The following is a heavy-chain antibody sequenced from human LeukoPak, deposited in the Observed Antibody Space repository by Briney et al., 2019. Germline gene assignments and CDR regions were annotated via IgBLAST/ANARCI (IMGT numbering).Heavy chain of an antibody. CDR3: ARGNWIWSGYYSDY. J-gene: IGHJ4*02. V-gene: IGHV1-2*02. D-gene: IGHD3-3*01. CDR2: INPNSGGT. CDR1: GFTFSSYA. Sequence: GGSLRLSCSASGFTFSSYAMHWVRQAPGQGLEWMGWINPNSGGTNYAQKFQGRVTMTRDTSISTAYMELSRLRSDDTAVYYCARGNWIWSGYYSDYWGQGTLVTVSS.